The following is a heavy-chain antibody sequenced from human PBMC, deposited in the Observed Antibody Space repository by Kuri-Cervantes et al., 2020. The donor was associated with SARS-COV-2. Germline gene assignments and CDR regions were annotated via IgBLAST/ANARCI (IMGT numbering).Heavy chain of an antibody. CDR1: GFSLNNNGVC. Sequence: SGPTLVKPTQTLTLTCTFSGFSLNNNGVCVSWIRQPPGKALEWLAHIFSNDEKSYSTSLKSRLTISKDTSKSQVVLTMTNMDPVDTATYYCARILIGLYCSSTSCYFNYYYYYYMDVWGKGTTVTVSS. CDR3: ARILIGLYCSSTSCYFNYYYYYYMDV. V-gene: IGHV2-26*01. J-gene: IGHJ6*03. D-gene: IGHD2-2*01. CDR2: IFSNDEK.